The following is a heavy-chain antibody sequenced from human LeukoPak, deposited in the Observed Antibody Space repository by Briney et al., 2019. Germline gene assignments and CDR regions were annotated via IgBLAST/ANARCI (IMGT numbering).Heavy chain of an antibody. Sequence: GGSLRLSCAASGFTFSSYSMNWVRQAPGKGLEWVSSISGSSSYIYYADSVKGRFTISRDNAKNSLYLQMNSLRAEDTAVYYCARVTCSGGSCYFDYWGQGTLVTVSS. CDR1: GFTFSSYS. V-gene: IGHV3-21*01. CDR3: ARVTCSGGSCYFDY. J-gene: IGHJ4*02. D-gene: IGHD2-15*01. CDR2: ISGSSSYI.